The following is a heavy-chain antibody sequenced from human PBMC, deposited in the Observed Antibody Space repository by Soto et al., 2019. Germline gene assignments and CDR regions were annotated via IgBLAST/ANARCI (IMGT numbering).Heavy chain of an antibody. CDR3: VRDIGFDYVN. V-gene: IGHV3-7*01. Sequence: GGSLRLSCAVSGFNVMRYWMSWVRQAPGKGLEWVASIKEDGSEIYYLHSVRGRFSISRDSAGNALHLTMNYLSAEDTGVYFCVRDIGFDYVNWGRGTLVTVSS. CDR2: IKEDGSEI. J-gene: IGHJ4*02. CDR1: GFNVMRYW. D-gene: IGHD3-16*01.